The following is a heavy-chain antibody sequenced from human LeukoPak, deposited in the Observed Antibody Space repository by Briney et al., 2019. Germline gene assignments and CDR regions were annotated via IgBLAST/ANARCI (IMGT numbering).Heavy chain of an antibody. CDR2: INSDGSST. V-gene: IGHV3-74*01. Sequence: PGGSLRLSCAASGFTFSSYYMHWVRQAPGKRPVWVSRINSDGSSTNYADSVKGRFTISRDNAKNTLYLQMNSLRAEDTAVFYCAREDRVDNSPGTFDIWGQGTMVIVSS. D-gene: IGHD1-1*01. CDR3: AREDRVDNSPGTFDI. CDR1: GFTFSSYY. J-gene: IGHJ3*02.